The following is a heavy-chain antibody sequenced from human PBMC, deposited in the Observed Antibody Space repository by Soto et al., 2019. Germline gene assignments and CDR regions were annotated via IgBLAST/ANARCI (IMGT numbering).Heavy chain of an antibody. CDR2: ITGSGGST. Sequence: EVQLLESGAGLVQPGGSLKLSWAASGFPFSSNAMSWVGQAPGRGLEWVSAITGSGGSTDYEDSVKGRFTISRDNSKSTLYLQMNSLRAEDTAVYYCAKDLTVEDTAMVTWGQGTLVTVSS. CDR1: GFPFSSNA. V-gene: IGHV3-23*01. D-gene: IGHD5-18*01. J-gene: IGHJ5*02. CDR3: AKDLTVEDTAMVT.